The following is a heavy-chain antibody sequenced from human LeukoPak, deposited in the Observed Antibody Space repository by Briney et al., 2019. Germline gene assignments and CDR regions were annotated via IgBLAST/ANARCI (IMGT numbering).Heavy chain of an antibody. CDR2: ISSSSSYI. CDR3: ARGYYYDSSGYYFPYDAFDI. CDR1: GFTFSSYS. D-gene: IGHD3-22*01. Sequence: GGSLRLSCAASGFTFSSYSMNWVRQAPGEGLEWVSSISSSSSYIYYADSVKGRFTISRDNAKNSLYLQMNSLRAEDTAVYYCARGYYYDSSGYYFPYDAFDIWGQGTMVTVSS. J-gene: IGHJ3*02. V-gene: IGHV3-21*01.